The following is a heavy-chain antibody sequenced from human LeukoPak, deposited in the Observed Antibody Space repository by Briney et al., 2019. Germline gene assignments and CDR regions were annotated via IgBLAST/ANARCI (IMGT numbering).Heavy chain of an antibody. D-gene: IGHD3-3*01. Sequence: GASVKVSCKASGYTFTSYGISWVRQAPGQGLEWMGWISAYNGNTNYAQKLQGRVTMTTDTSTSTAYMELRSLRSDDTAVYYCARDYGSGYYPKYPDYWGQGTLVTVSS. CDR3: ARDYGSGYYPKYPDY. CDR1: GYTFTSYG. CDR2: ISAYNGNT. V-gene: IGHV1-18*01. J-gene: IGHJ4*02.